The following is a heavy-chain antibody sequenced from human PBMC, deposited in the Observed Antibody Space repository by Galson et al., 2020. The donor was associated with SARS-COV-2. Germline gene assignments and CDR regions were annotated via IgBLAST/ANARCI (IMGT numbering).Heavy chain of an antibody. Sequence: SQTLSLTCAVSGYIISSNCYWAWFRQPPGKGLEWIASMYHSGSTYYNPSLRSRVTMSLDISKSHLSLELRSVTAADTATYYCANSENWNAFGGFASWGQGTLVTVSS. D-gene: IGHD1-1*01. CDR1: GYIISSNCY. CDR3: ANSENWNAFGGFAS. CDR2: MYHSGST. V-gene: IGHV4-38-2*01. J-gene: IGHJ4*02.